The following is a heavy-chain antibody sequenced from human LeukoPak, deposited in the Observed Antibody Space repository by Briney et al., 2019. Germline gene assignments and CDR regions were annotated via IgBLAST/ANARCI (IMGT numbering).Heavy chain of an antibody. CDR2: ISGSGGNK. D-gene: IGHD3-3*01. J-gene: IGHJ4*02. V-gene: IGHV3-23*01. Sequence: GGSLRLSCAASGFSFSTYAMTWVRQAPGEGLEWVSTISGSGGNKYYADSVKGRFTISRDNSKNTVYLEMNSLRAEDTAVYYCTKGLQTRVFGVDTRFDYWGQGTLVTASS. CDR3: TKGLQTRVFGVDTRFDY. CDR1: GFSFSTYA.